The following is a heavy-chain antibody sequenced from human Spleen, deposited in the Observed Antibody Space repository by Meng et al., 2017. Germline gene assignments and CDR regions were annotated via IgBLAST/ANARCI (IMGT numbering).Heavy chain of an antibody. Sequence: QVQLVQSGAEVKKPGASVSTFDSYKCSSGRQDPGQGLEWMGRIIPILGIANYAQKIHARVTNTADKTTSTAYMELSCLRTDDKAVYYCARYFLDPTGWYFDLWGRGTLVTVSS. D-gene: IGHD3/OR15-3a*01. J-gene: IGHJ2*01. CDR3: ARYFLDPTGWYFDL. CDR1: TFDSYK. CDR2: IIPILGIA. V-gene: IGHV1-69*02.